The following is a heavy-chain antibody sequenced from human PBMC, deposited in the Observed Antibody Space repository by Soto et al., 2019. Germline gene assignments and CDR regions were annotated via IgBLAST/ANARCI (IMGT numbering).Heavy chain of an antibody. J-gene: IGHJ6*03. CDR1: GGTFSSYT. D-gene: IGHD2-2*03. CDR2: IIPILGIA. CDR3: ARGIGYCSSTSCYYTPYYMDV. V-gene: IGHV1-69*02. Sequence: ASVKVSFQASGGTFSSYTISWVRQAPGQGLEWMVRIIPILGIANYAQKFQGRVTITADKSTSTAYMELSSLRSEDTAVYYCARGIGYCSSTSCYYTPYYMDVWGKGTTVTVSS.